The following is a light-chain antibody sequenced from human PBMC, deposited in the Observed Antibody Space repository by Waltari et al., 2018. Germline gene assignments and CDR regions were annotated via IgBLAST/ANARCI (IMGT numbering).Light chain of an antibody. CDR2: GAS. J-gene: IGKJ2*01. CDR1: QNVANY. CDR3: QQSFELPHT. V-gene: IGKV1-39*01. Sequence: DIHMTQSPSSLSASVGDRVTISCRASQNVANYFNWYQQKPGNAPKLLIYGASGLHSGVPSRFSGSGFGTDFTLTISNLQPEDFATYYCQQSFELPHTLGRGTRLELK.